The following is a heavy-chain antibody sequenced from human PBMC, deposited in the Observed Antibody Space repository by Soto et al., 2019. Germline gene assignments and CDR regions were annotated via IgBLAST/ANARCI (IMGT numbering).Heavy chain of an antibody. CDR2: IRGSGGST. V-gene: IGHV3-23*01. CDR3: AKDRGGYSSGWANFDY. D-gene: IGHD6-19*01. Sequence: EVQLLESGGTLIQRGGSLRLSCAASGFTFSNFAMSWVRQAPGKGLEWVSSIRGSGGSTDYADSVKVRFTISRDNSKNTLYLQLNSLRAEDTARYYCAKDRGGYSSGWANFDYWGQGTLVTVSS. J-gene: IGHJ4*02. CDR1: GFTFSNFA.